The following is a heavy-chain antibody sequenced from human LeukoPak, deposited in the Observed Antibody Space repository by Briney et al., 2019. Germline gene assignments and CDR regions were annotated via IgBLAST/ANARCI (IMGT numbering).Heavy chain of an antibody. V-gene: IGHV4-34*01. J-gene: IGHJ4*02. CDR3: ARVREEANSGYPDY. CDR2: INHSGST. CDR1: GGSFSGYY. D-gene: IGHD3-22*01. Sequence: PSETLSLTCAVYGGSFSGYYWSWIRPPPGKGLEWIGEINHSGSTNYNPSLKSRVTISVDTSKNQFSLKLSSVTAADTAVYYCARVREEANSGYPDYWGQGTLVTVSS.